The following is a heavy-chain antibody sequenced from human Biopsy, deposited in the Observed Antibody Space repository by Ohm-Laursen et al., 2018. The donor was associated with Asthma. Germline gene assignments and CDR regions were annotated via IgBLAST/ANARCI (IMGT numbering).Heavy chain of an antibody. CDR3: AREGIAVAHFDY. V-gene: IGHV3-30-3*01. CDR1: GFTFSSYA. J-gene: IGHJ4*02. Sequence: SLRLSCTASGFTFSSYAMHWVRQAPGKGLEWVAVISYDGSNKYYADSVKSRFTISRDNSKNTLYLQMNSLRAEDTAVYYCAREGIAVAHFDYWGQGTLVTVSS. D-gene: IGHD6-19*01. CDR2: ISYDGSNK.